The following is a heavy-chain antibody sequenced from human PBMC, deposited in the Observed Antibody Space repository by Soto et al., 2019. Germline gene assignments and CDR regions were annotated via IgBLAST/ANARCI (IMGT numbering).Heavy chain of an antibody. CDR1: GFTFSGFS. J-gene: IGHJ4*02. CDR2: VTSSPSSM. D-gene: IGHD3-22*01. CDR3: AREADFASSGYVLDY. Sequence: PGGSLRLSCAASGFTFSGFSMNWVRQAPGKGLEWVSSVTSSPSSMFYADSVKGRFTISRDDAKDSLFLQMNSLRADDTAVYYCAREADFASSGYVLDYWGLGXLVPVSS. V-gene: IGHV3-21*01.